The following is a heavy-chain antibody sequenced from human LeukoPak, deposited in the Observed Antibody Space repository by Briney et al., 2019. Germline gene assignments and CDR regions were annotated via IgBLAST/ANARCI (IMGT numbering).Heavy chain of an antibody. CDR3: ARLTGTSSPGVDY. D-gene: IGHD1-14*01. V-gene: IGHV3-21*01. Sequence: GGSLRLSCAASGFTFSSYSMNWVRQAPGKGLEWVSSISSSSSYIYYADSVKGRSTISRDNAKNTVFLQMNSLTAEDTAVYFCARLTGTSSPGVDYWGQGTLVTVSS. CDR1: GFTFSSYS. CDR2: ISSSSSYI. J-gene: IGHJ4*02.